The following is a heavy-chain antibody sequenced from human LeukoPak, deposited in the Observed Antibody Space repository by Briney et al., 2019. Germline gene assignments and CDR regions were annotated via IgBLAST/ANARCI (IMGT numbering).Heavy chain of an antibody. CDR1: DDSFSSHY. J-gene: IGHJ3*02. D-gene: IGHD4-17*01. V-gene: IGHV4-59*11. CDR3: ARDLVTVTKGFDI. Sequence: SETLSLTCAVSDDSFSSHYWTWIRQPPGKGLEWIGYISYIGSTNYNPPLKSRVTISIDTSRNQFSLRLSSVTAADTAVYYCARDLVTVTKGFDIWGQGTTVSVSS. CDR2: ISYIGST.